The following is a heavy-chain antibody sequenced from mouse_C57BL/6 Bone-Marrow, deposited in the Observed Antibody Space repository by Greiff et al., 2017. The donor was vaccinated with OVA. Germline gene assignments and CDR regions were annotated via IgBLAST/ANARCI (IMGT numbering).Heavy chain of an antibody. CDR2: SRNKANDYTT. V-gene: IGHV7-1*01. J-gene: IGHJ1*03. CDR1: GFTFSDFY. CDR3: ARDPLYFDV. Sequence: EVMLVESGGGLVQSGRSLRLSCATSGFTFSDFYMEWVRQAPGKGLEWIAASRNKANDYTTEYSASVKGRFIVSRDTSQSILYLQMNALRAEDTAIYYCARDPLYFDVWGTGTTVTVSS.